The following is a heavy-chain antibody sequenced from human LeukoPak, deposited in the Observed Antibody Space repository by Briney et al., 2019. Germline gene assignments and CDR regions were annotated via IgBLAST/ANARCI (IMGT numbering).Heavy chain of an antibody. V-gene: IGHV1-2*02. Sequence: GASVKVSCKASGYTFTYYYVHWVRQAPGQGLEWMGRINPKNGGPNFAQKFQGRVTMTRDTSISTAYMELTSLKSDDTAVYYCARLGPVIRGESDSWGQGTLVTVSS. J-gene: IGHJ4*02. CDR2: INPKNGGP. CDR1: GYTFTYYY. CDR3: ARLGPVIRGESDS. D-gene: IGHD3-10*01.